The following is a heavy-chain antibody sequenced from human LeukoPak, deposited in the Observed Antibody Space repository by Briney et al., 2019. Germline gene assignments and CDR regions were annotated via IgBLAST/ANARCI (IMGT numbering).Heavy chain of an antibody. Sequence: PSETLSLTCTVPGVSISSSSYYWGWIRQPPGKGLEWIGSIYYSGSTYYNPSLKSRVTISVDTSKNQFSLKLSSVTAADTAVYYCARLNSYGPPLFDYWGQGTLVTVSS. CDR2: IYYSGST. D-gene: IGHD5-18*01. J-gene: IGHJ4*02. CDR3: ARLNSYGPPLFDY. V-gene: IGHV4-39*01. CDR1: GVSISSSSYY.